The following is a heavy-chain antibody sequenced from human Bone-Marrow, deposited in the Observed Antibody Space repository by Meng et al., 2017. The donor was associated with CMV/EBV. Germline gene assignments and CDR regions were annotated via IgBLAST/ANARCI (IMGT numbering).Heavy chain of an antibody. CDR2: INPSGGST. J-gene: IGHJ6*02. D-gene: IGHD6-19*01. V-gene: IGHV1-46*01. CDR1: GYTFTSYY. CDR3: ARDELRGAVAGSSNTVSWYYYYGMDV. Sequence: ASVKVSCKASGYTFTSYYMHWVRQAPGQGLEWMGIINPSGGSTSYAQKFQGRVTMTRDTSTSTVYMELSSLRSEDTAVYYCARDELRGAVAGSSNTVSWYYYYGMDVWGQGTTDTVSS.